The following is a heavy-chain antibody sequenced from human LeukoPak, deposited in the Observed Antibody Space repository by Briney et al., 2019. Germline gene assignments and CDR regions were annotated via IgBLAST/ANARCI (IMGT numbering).Heavy chain of an antibody. CDR2: IYHSGST. J-gene: IGHJ4*02. CDR1: GFSISSDHY. D-gene: IGHD6-19*01. Sequence: KPSETLSLTCTVSGFSISSDHYWGWIRQPPGKGLEWIGSIYHSGSTYHNPSLKSRLTISVDTSKNQFSLKLSSVTAADTAVYYCAREAKYGSGWHGGYWGQGTLVTVSS. CDR3: AREAKYGSGWHGGY. V-gene: IGHV4-38-2*02.